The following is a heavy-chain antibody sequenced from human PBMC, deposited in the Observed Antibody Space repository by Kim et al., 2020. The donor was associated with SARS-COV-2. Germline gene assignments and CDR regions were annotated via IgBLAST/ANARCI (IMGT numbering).Heavy chain of an antibody. CDR3: ARDRHWGIYV. V-gene: IGHV3-48*02. Sequence: GGSLRLSCAASGFTFTTYNMNWVRQAPGKGQEWISYISVTDAIYYADSAKGRFTNSRDYAKNSLDLQTNSLRDEDTAVYYCARDRHWGIYVWCQANLVTV. D-gene: IGHD7-27*01. CDR2: ISVTDAI. J-gene: IGHJ4*02. CDR1: GFTFTTYN.